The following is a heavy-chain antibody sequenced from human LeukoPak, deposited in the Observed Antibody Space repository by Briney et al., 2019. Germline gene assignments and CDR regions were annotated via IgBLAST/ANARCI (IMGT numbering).Heavy chain of an antibody. V-gene: IGHV3-23*01. CDR1: GFPFDTYA. CDR3: SNSPPTYGDLDH. Sequence: GGSLRLSCSASGFPFDTYAMSWVRQAPGRGLEWVSAISESGEQTYYVDSVEGRFIISRDNSKNTLSLQMNNLRVDDTAIYYCSNSPPTYGDLDHWGQGTLVTVSS. D-gene: IGHD3-10*01. CDR2: ISESGEQT. J-gene: IGHJ5*02.